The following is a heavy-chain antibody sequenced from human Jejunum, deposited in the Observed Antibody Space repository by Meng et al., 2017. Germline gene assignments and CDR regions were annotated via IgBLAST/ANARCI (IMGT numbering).Heavy chain of an antibody. CDR3: ARDWGDVRGGFDF. J-gene: IGHJ4*02. Sequence: QVQLQQSGPGLVKPSQTLSPTCAISGDNVSSNSAAWNWIRQSPSRGLEWLGRTYYRSKYYNDYALSVKSRITINPDTSKNQFSLQLNSVTPEDTAIYYCARDWGDVRGGFDFWGQGTLVTVSS. V-gene: IGHV6-1*01. D-gene: IGHD3-10*02. CDR1: GDNVSSNSAA. CDR2: TYYRSKYYN.